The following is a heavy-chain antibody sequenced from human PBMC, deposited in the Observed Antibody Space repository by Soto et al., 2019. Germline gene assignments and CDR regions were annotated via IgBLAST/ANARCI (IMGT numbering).Heavy chain of an antibody. Sequence: GASVKVSCKASGGTFSSYAISWVRQAPGQGLEWMGGIIPIFGTANYAQKFQGRVTITADESTSTAYMELSSLRSEDTAVYYCARDYWGSRIRPSAFDYWGQGTLVTVSS. CDR3: ARDYWGSRIRPSAFDY. V-gene: IGHV1-69*13. CDR1: GGTFSSYA. D-gene: IGHD7-27*01. CDR2: IIPIFGTA. J-gene: IGHJ4*02.